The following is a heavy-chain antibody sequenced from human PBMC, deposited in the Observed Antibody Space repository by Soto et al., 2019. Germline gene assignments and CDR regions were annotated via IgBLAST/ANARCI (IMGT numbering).Heavy chain of an antibody. CDR3: VNWNDEDVD. CDR2: ISGSAIST. D-gene: IGHD1-1*01. CDR1: GFTFSSYA. Sequence: EVHLLESGGGFVQPGGSLRLSCVASGFTFSSYAMTWVRQAPGKGLEWVASISGSAISTEYADSVRGRFTISRDNSKNTVLLQMQSLRADESATYYCVNWNDEDVDWGQGTLVAVSS. V-gene: IGHV3-23*01. J-gene: IGHJ4*01.